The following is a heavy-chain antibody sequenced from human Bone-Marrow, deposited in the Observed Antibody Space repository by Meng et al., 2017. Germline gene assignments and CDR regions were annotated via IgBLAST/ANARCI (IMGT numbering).Heavy chain of an antibody. CDR1: GFSFTDAW. J-gene: IGHJ4*02. CDR2: IKSNSDGGTT. Sequence: GQLVGSGGGLVKPGGSLRLSCVASGFSFTDAWMSWVRQAPGKGLEWVGRIKSNSDGGTTDYAAPVKGRFTISRDDSKNTLYLQMNSLITEDTAVYFCATGAAAADHWGQGTLVTVSS. V-gene: IGHV3-15*01. CDR3: ATGAAAADH. D-gene: IGHD6-13*01.